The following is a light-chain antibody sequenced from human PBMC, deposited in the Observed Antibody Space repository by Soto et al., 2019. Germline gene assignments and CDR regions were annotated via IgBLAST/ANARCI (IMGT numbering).Light chain of an antibody. CDR1: HSIDTW. CDR3: QHYNSYSEA. Sequence: DIQMTQSPSTLSAPVGDRVTITCRASHSIDTWLAWYQQKPGEVPKVLIYKVSNLQRGVPSSFSGSGSGTEFTLTISGLQPDDFATYYCQHYNSYSEAFGQGTKVDIK. J-gene: IGKJ1*01. V-gene: IGKV1-5*03. CDR2: KVS.